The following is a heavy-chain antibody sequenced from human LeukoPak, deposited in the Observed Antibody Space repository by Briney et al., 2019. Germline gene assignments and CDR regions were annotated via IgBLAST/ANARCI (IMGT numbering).Heavy chain of an antibody. J-gene: IGHJ4*02. D-gene: IGHD3-3*01. CDR2: INSDGSST. CDR3: AKDDRYYDFWSGYHHYFDY. V-gene: IGHV3-74*01. Sequence: PGGSLRLSCAASGFTFSSYWMHWVRQAPGKGLVWVSRINSDGSSTSYADSVKGRFTISRDNSKNTLYLQMNSLRAEDTAVYYCAKDDRYYDFWSGYHHYFDYWGQGTLVTVSS. CDR1: GFTFSSYW.